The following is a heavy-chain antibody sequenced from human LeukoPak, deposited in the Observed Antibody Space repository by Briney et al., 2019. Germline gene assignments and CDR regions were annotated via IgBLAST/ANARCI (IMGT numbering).Heavy chain of an antibody. Sequence: KPSETLSLTCAVYGGSFSGYYWSWIRQPPGKGREGIGEINQSGSTNYNPSLKSRVTISVDTSKNQFSLKLSSVTAADTAVYYCARSAYYYDSSGPGREANWFDPWGQGTLVTVSS. CDR1: GGSFSGYY. V-gene: IGHV4-34*01. J-gene: IGHJ5*02. D-gene: IGHD3-22*01. CDR3: ARSAYYYDSSGPGREANWFDP. CDR2: INQSGST.